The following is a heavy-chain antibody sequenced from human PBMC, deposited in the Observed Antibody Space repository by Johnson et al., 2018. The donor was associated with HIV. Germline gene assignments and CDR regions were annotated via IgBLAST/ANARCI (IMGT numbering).Heavy chain of an antibody. CDR3: AKNGARGDAFDI. CDR2: ISYDGSDK. V-gene: IGHV3-30*04. CDR1: GFTFSSYA. D-gene: IGHD2-8*01. Sequence: QVQLVESGGGVVQPGRSLRLSCAASGFTFSSYAMHWVRQAPAKELEWVAVISYDGSDKYYADSVKGRFTISRDSSKNTLYLQMNSLRAEDTAVYYCAKNGARGDAFDIWGQGTMVTVSS. J-gene: IGHJ3*02.